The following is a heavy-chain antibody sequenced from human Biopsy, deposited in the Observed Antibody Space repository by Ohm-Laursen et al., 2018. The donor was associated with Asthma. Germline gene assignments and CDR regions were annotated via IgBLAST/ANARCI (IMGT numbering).Heavy chain of an antibody. Sequence: SQTLSLTWSVSGGSIGAGDYYWSWIRQPPGKGLEWIGYICYSGSTSHNPSLTSRLTISVDTSKNQFSLKLTSVTAADTAVYYCARASLAARANWFDPWGQGTLVSVSS. CDR2: ICYSGST. CDR1: GGSIGAGDYY. V-gene: IGHV4-30-4*01. J-gene: IGHJ5*02. D-gene: IGHD6-6*01. CDR3: ARASLAARANWFDP.